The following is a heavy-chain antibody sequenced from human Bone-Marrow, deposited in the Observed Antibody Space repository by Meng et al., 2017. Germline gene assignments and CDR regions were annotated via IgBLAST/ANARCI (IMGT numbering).Heavy chain of an antibody. CDR3: ARGSAGWLRLFEGARRVGGHPYYFDY. J-gene: IGHJ4*02. CDR1: GGSISSGSYY. CDR2: IYTSGST. V-gene: IGHV4-61*02. Sequence: LRLSCTVSGGSISSGSYYWSWIRQPAGKGLEWIGRIYTSGSTNYNPSLKSRVTISVDTSKNQFSLKLSSVTAADTAVYYCARGSAGWLRLFEGARRVGGHPYYFDYWGQGTLVTVSS. D-gene: IGHD5-12*01.